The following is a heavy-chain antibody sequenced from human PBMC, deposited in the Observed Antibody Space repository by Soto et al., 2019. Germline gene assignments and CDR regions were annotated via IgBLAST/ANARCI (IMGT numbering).Heavy chain of an antibody. CDR3: AKVGTVSGSYYYGMDV. CDR1: GFTFSSYG. V-gene: IGHV3-30*18. Sequence: GGSLRLSCAASGFTFSSYGMHWVRQAPGKGLEWVTVISYDGRNKYYADSVKGRFTISRDNSKNTLYLQMNSLREEDTAMYYCAKVGTVSGSYYYGMDVWGQGTTVTVSS. J-gene: IGHJ6*02. CDR2: ISYDGRNK. D-gene: IGHD6-19*01.